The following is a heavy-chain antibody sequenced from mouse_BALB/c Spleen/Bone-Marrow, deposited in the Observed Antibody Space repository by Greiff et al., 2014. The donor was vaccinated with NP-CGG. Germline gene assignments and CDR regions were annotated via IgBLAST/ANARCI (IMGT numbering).Heavy chain of an antibody. CDR2: TSNLAYSI. Sequence: DVMLVESGGGLVQPGGSRKLSCAASGFTFSDYGMAWVRQAPGKGPEWVAFTSNLAYSIYYADTVTGRFTISRENAKNTLYLEMSSLRSEDTAMYYCAREGGAMDYWGQGTSVTVSS. CDR3: AREGGAMDY. CDR1: GFTFSDYG. J-gene: IGHJ4*01. V-gene: IGHV5-15*02.